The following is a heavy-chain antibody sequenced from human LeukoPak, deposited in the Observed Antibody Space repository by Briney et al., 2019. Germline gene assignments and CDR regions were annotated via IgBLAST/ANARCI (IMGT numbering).Heavy chain of an antibody. CDR3: TTDYYDFWSGYNDAFDI. CDR1: GFIFSNAW. Sequence: PGGSLRLSCAASGFIFSNAWMSWVRQAPGKGLEWVGRIKSKTDGGTTDYAAPVKGRFTISRDDSKNTLYLQMNSLKTEDTAVYYCTTDYYDFWSGYNDAFDIWGQGTMVTVSS. J-gene: IGHJ3*02. CDR2: IKSKTDGGTT. V-gene: IGHV3-15*01. D-gene: IGHD3-3*01.